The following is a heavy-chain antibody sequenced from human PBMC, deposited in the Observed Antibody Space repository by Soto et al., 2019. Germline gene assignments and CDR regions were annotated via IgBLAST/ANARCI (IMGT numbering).Heavy chain of an antibody. J-gene: IGHJ4*02. Sequence: EVQLLESGGGLEQPGGSLRPSCAASGFIFSSYAMNWVRQTPGKGLEWVSGISGSGVSTYYADSVKGRFSISRDNSKNTLYLQMNSLRAEDTAIYYCVKVRGGFYTYYFVYWGPGTLVTVSS. V-gene: IGHV3-23*01. CDR2: ISGSGVST. D-gene: IGHD3-10*01. CDR1: GFIFSSYA. CDR3: VKVRGGFYTYYFVY.